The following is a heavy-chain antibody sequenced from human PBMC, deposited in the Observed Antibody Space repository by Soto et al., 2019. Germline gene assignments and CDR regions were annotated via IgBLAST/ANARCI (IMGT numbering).Heavy chain of an antibody. CDR2: ISSSSSTI. CDR3: ARDQGVTDTWGLYYYYGMDV. J-gene: IGHJ6*02. CDR1: GFTFSSYR. Sequence: PGGSLRLYCSASGFTFSSYRINWVRKARGERLEWVSSISSSSSTIYSADSVKGRFTISRDNAKNSLYLHMNSLRDEDTAVYYSARDQGVTDTWGLYYYYGMDVWGQGTTVTVSS. V-gene: IGHV3-48*02. D-gene: IGHD2-21*02.